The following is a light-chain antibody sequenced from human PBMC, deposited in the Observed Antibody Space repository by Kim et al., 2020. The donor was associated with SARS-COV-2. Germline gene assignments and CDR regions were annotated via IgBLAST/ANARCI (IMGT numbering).Light chain of an antibody. V-gene: IGLV1-40*01. CDR3: QSYDSSLTRWV. CDR1: NSNVAPYG. Sequence: QSALTQPPSVSGAPGQRVTISCTGSNSNVAPYGVHWYQQFPGAAPKLLISVNSDRPSGVPDRFSASKSGTSSFLAITGLQAEDEADYYCQSYDSSLTRWVLGGGTQLTVL. CDR2: VNS. J-gene: IGLJ3*02.